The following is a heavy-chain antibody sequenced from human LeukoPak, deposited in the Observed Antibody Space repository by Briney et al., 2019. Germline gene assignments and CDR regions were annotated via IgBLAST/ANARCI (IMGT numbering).Heavy chain of an antibody. CDR1: GGSISSYY. CDR2: IYYSGST. V-gene: IGHV4-59*01. CDR3: ARGTHDYSNYRGTLCYYYYMDV. Sequence: SETLSLACTVSGGSISSYYWSWIRQPPGKGLEWIGYIYYSGSTNYNPSLKSRVTISVDTSKNQFSLKLSSVTAADTAVYYCARGTHDYSNYRGTLCYYYYMDVWGKGTTVTVSS. D-gene: IGHD4-11*01. J-gene: IGHJ6*03.